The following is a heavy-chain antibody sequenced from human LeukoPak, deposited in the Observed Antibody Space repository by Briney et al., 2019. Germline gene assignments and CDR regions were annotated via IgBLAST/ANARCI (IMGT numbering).Heavy chain of an antibody. CDR3: ARAIKWGKYYFDY. CDR1: GGPFGSHY. Sequence: SETLSLTCSVSGGPFGSHYWSWIRQVPGKGLEWIGYIYHTGSTNYNPSLKSRVTISVDTSKNQFSLKLSSVTAADTAVYYCARAIKWGKYYFDYWGQGTLVTVSS. J-gene: IGHJ4*02. CDR2: IYHTGST. D-gene: IGHD5-12*01. V-gene: IGHV4-59*11.